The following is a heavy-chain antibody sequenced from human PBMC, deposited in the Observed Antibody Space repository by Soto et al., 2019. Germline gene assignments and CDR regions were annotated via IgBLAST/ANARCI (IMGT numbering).Heavy chain of an antibody. Sequence: PGGSLRLSCAASGLTFSSYAMSWVRQAPGKGLEWVSAISDSGVSTFYADPVKGRFTISRDNSKNTLYLQMNTLRTEDTAVYYCAKGIAASNCFDYWGQGTLVTV. CDR2: ISDSGVST. CDR3: AKGIAASNCFDY. CDR1: GLTFSSYA. D-gene: IGHD6-13*01. J-gene: IGHJ4*02. V-gene: IGHV3-23*01.